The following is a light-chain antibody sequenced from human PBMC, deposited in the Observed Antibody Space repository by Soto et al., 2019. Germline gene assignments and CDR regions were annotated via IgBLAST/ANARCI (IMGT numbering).Light chain of an antibody. CDR3: LQDYNYPFT. J-gene: IGKJ3*01. CDR1: QDLDRW. Sequence: DIQMTQSPSSLSASVGDRVTITCRASQDLDRWLAWYQQKPGEAPKVLIFAASSLQSGLPSRFSGGGSGTDFSLTISSLQPEDFATYYCLQDYNYPFTFGPGTKVDIK. V-gene: IGKV1-12*01. CDR2: AAS.